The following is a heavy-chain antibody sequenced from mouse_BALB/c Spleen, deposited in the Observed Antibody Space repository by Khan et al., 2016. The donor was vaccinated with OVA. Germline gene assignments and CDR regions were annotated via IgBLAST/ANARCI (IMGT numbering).Heavy chain of an antibody. J-gene: IGHJ4*01. CDR3: ARAYYRYDGYYAMDY. D-gene: IGHD2-14*01. Sequence: LQESGPGLVAPSQSLSITCTVSGFSLSRYNVHWVRQPPGKGLEWLGMIWGGGGTDYNSALKSRLNISKDNSKSQVFLKMNSLQTDDTAMYYCARAYYRYDGYYAMDYWGQGTSVTVSS. CDR2: IWGGGGT. V-gene: IGHV2-6-4*01. CDR1: GFSLSRYN.